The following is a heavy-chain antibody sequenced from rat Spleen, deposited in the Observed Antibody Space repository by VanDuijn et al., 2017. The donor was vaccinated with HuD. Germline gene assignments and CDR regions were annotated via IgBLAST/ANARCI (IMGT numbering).Heavy chain of an antibody. CDR2: ISYDGSST. CDR3: VRQGYLRDWYFDF. Sequence: EVKLVESGGGLVQPGRSMKLSCAASGFTFSSFPMAWVRQAPTKGLEWVATISYDGSSTYYRDSVKGRFTFSRDNAKSTLYLEMDSLRSEDTATYYCVRQGYLRDWYFDFWGPGTMVTVSS. V-gene: IGHV5-46*01. D-gene: IGHD2-7*01. J-gene: IGHJ1*01. CDR1: GFTFSSFP.